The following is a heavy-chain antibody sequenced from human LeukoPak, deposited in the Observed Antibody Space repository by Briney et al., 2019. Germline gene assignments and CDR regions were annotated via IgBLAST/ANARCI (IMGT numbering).Heavy chain of an antibody. CDR3: ARAGTTSYYYYYMDV. J-gene: IGHJ6*03. V-gene: IGHV1-8*01. Sequence: GASVKVSCKASGYTFTSYDINWVLQATGQGLEWMGWMNPNSGNTGYAQKFQGRVTMTRNTSISTAYMELSSLRSEDTAVYYCARAGTTSYYYYYMDVWGKGTTVTVSS. D-gene: IGHD1-1*01. CDR2: MNPNSGNT. CDR1: GYTFTSYD.